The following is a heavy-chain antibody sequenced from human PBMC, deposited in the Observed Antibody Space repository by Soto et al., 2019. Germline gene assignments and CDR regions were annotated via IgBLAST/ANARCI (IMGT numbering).Heavy chain of an antibody. V-gene: IGHV4-39*01. CDR1: GGSISGSDYY. CDR3: ATVRDSILGAPRGYFDY. J-gene: IGHJ4*02. D-gene: IGHD3-3*02. CDR2: IYESGST. Sequence: SETLSLTCTVSGGSISGSDYYWGWFRQPPGKGLEWIGSIYESGSTYYNPSLKTRVTISVDTSKNQFSLNLYSVTAADTAVYYCATVRDSILGAPRGYFDYWGQGTQVTVSS.